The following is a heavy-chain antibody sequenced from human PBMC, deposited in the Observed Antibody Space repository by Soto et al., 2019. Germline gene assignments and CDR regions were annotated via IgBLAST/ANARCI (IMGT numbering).Heavy chain of an antibody. J-gene: IGHJ4*02. CDR3: AREGQTYYYDSSGYYYVHY. D-gene: IGHD3-22*01. CDR1: GFTFSRYG. V-gene: IGHV3-33*01. CDR2: IWYDGSKK. Sequence: GGSLRLSCAASGFTFSRYGMHWVRQAPGKGLEWVAVIWYDGSKKYYADSVKGRFTISRDNSQNTPYLQMNSLRAEDTAVYYCAREGQTYYYDSSGYYYVHYWGQGTLVTVSS.